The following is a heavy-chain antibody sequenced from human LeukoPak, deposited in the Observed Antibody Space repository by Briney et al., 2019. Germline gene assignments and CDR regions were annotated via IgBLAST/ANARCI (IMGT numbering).Heavy chain of an antibody. CDR1: GGSISSYY. V-gene: IGHV4-59*01. CDR3: AGNDWYFDL. CDR2: IYYSGST. J-gene: IGHJ2*01. Sequence: SETLSLTCTVSGGSISSYYRSWIRQPPGKGLEWIGYIYYSGSTNYNPSLKSRVTISVDTSKNQFSLKLSSVTAADTAVYYCAGNDWYFDLWGRGTLVTVSS.